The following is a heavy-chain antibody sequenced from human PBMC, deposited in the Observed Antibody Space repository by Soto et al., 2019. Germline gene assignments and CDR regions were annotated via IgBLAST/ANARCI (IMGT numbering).Heavy chain of an antibody. CDR1: GGSISSGDYY. CDR3: ARGSGGGLYDFWSGYLSSRGMDV. CDR2: IYYSGST. Sequence: PSETLSLTCTVSGGSISSGDYYWSWIRQPPGKGLEWIGYIYYSGSTYYNPSLKSRVTISVDTSKNQFSLKLSSVTAADTAVYYCARGSGGGLYDFWSGYLSSRGMDVWGQGTTVTVSS. V-gene: IGHV4-30-4*01. J-gene: IGHJ6*02. D-gene: IGHD3-3*01.